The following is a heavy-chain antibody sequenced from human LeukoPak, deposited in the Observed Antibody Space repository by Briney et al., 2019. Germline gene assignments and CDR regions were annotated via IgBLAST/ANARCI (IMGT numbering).Heavy chain of an antibody. CDR1: GGSFSGYY. J-gene: IGHJ4*02. CDR3: ARVASADTAMVTFDY. CDR2: INHSGST. D-gene: IGHD5-18*01. Sequence: PSETLSLTCAVYGGSFSGYYWSWIRQPPGKGLEWIGEINHSGSTNYNPSLKSRVTISVDTSKNQFSLKLSSVTAADAAVYYCARVASADTAMVTFDYWGQGTLVTVSS. V-gene: IGHV4-34*01.